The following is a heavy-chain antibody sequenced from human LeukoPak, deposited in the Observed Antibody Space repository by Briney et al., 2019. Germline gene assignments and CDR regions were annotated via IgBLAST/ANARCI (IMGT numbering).Heavy chain of an antibody. Sequence: GGSLRLSCEASGFIFDKHAMSWVRQAPGKGPEWVSDISGAGNYIYYADSVRGRFTISRDNSVNTVYLQMNSLRAEDTAVYYCATIYDNSGYRPFDYWGQGTLVTVSS. J-gene: IGHJ4*02. D-gene: IGHD3-22*01. V-gene: IGHV3-23*01. CDR2: ISGAGNYI. CDR3: ATIYDNSGYRPFDY. CDR1: GFIFDKHA.